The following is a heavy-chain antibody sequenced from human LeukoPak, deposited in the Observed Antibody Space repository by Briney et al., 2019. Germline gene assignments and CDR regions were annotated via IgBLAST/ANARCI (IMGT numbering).Heavy chain of an antibody. CDR2: INHSGST. J-gene: IGHJ4*02. CDR3: AGGRSPQD. CDR1: SGSFSGYY. V-gene: IGHV4-34*01. Sequence: SETLSLTCAIYSGSFSGYYWNWIRQPPGKGLEWIGEINHSGSTNYNPSLKSRVTISLDTSKNQFSLKLTSVTAADTAVYYCAGGRSPQDWGQGTLVTVSS.